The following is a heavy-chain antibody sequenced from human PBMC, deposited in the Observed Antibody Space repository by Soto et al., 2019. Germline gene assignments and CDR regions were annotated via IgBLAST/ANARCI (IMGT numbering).Heavy chain of an antibody. Sequence: LRLSCAASGFPFRSFTMNWVRQAPGKGLEWVSTISSNSAYIYYTDALRGRFTISRDNAKNSLHLQMNSLRAEDTAVYYCTRDASRDSSARGWFDPWGPGTLVTVSS. CDR2: ISSNSAYI. CDR1: GFPFRSFT. V-gene: IGHV3-21*01. D-gene: IGHD6-13*01. CDR3: TRDASRDSSARGWFDP. J-gene: IGHJ5*02.